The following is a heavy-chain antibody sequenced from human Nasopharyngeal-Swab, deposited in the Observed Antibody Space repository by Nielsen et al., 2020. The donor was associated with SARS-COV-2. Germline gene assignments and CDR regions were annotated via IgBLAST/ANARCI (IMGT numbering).Heavy chain of an antibody. Sequence: WGRQAPGQGLEWMRWISAYNGNTNYAQKLQGRVTMTTDTSTGTAYMELRSLRSDDTAVYYCARAGDRFGELLFFDYWGQGNLVTVSS. CDR3: ARAGDRFGELLFFDY. V-gene: IGHV1-18*01. CDR2: ISAYNGNT. J-gene: IGHJ4*02. D-gene: IGHD3-10*01.